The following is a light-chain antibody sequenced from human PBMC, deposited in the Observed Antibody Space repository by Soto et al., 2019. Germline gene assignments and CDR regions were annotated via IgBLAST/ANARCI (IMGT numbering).Light chain of an antibody. CDR3: SSYAGSNKSV. Sequence: QSVLTQPPSASGSPGQSVTISCTGTSSDVGGYNYVSWYQQHPGKAPKLMIYEVSKRPSGVPDRFSGSKSGNTASLTVSALQPEDEADYYCSSYAGSNKSVFGTGTKVTVL. J-gene: IGLJ1*01. CDR1: SSDVGGYNY. CDR2: EVS. V-gene: IGLV2-8*01.